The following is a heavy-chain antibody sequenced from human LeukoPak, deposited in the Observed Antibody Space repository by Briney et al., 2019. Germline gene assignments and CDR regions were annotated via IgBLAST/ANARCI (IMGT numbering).Heavy chain of an antibody. V-gene: IGHV1-18*01. Sequence: ASVKVSCKASGYTFSEYGISWVRQAPGQGLEWLGRIAAYNGNIDIPQKFQGRATMTTETSTSTAYMELKSLRSDDTAVYYCGRVERLWGSYLPRYYYYMDVWGNGTTVIVSS. J-gene: IGHJ6*03. D-gene: IGHD3-16*01. CDR1: GYTFSEYG. CDR3: GRVERLWGSYLPRYYYYMDV. CDR2: IAAYNGNI.